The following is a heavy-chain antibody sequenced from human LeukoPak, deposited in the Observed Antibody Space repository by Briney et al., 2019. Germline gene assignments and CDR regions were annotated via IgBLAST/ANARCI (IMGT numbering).Heavy chain of an antibody. J-gene: IGHJ4*02. Sequence: PGGSLRLSCAASGFTFSSYSMNWVRQAPGKGLEWVSSISSSSSYIYYADSVEGRFTISRDNAKNSLYLQMNSLRAEDTAVYYCARDRGSSSGRTALGYWGQGTLVTVSS. CDR3: ARDRGSSSGRTALGY. V-gene: IGHV3-21*01. CDR1: GFTFSSYS. D-gene: IGHD6-6*01. CDR2: ISSSSSYI.